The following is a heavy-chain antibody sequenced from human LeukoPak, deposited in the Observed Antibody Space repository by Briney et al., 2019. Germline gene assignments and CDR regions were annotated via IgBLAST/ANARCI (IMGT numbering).Heavy chain of an antibody. V-gene: IGHV3-48*01. D-gene: IGHD1-26*01. Sequence: GSLRLSCAASGFTFSSYSMNWVRQAPGKGLEWVSYISDRSSTKYYADSVKGRFTISRDNAKNSVFLQMNSLRAEDTAVYYCARDKSGSYFFPFDCWGQGTLVTVSS. CDR2: ISDRSSTK. CDR1: GFTFSSYS. J-gene: IGHJ4*02. CDR3: ARDKSGSYFFPFDC.